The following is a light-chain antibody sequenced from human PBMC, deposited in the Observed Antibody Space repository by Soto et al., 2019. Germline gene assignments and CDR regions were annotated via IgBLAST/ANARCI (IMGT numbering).Light chain of an antibody. V-gene: IGLV3-21*04. CDR2: YVG. CDR3: QVWDSSSDHRNVV. J-gene: IGLJ2*01. CDR1: TFGGKS. Sequence: SYELTQPPSVSVAPGKTARITCGGTTFGGKSVHWYKQKPGQAPVRVFYYVGDRPSGIPERFSGSNSGNTATLTISRVEAGDEADYYCQVWDSSSDHRNVVFGGGTKLTVL.